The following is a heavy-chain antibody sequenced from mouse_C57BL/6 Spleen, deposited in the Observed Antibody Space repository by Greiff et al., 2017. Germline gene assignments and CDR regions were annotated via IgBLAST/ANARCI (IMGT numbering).Heavy chain of an antibody. Sequence: VKLQQPGAELVMPGASVKLSCKASGYTFTSYWMHWVKQRPGQGLEWIGEIDPSDSYTNYNQKFKGKSTLTVDKSSSTAYMQLSSLTSEDSAVYYCARSGVYYDYDVRFAYWGQGTLVTVSA. CDR3: ARSGVYYDYDVRFAY. V-gene: IGHV1-69*01. J-gene: IGHJ3*01. D-gene: IGHD2-4*01. CDR2: IDPSDSYT. CDR1: GYTFTSYW.